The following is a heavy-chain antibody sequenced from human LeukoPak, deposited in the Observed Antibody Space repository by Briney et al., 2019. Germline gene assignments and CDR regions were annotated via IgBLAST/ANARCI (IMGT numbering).Heavy chain of an antibody. D-gene: IGHD2-2*01. J-gene: IGHJ4*02. CDR3: AGGRTDIVVVPATLRNYYFDY. CDR2: IFYSGRT. V-gene: IGHV4-59*01. CDR1: GGSISSYY. Sequence: PSETLSLTCTVSGGSISSYYWNWIRQPPGKGLEWIGYIFYSGRTNYNPSLKSRVTISVDTSKNWFSLRLTSVTAADTAVYYCAGGRTDIVVVPATLRNYYFDYWGQGTLVTVSS.